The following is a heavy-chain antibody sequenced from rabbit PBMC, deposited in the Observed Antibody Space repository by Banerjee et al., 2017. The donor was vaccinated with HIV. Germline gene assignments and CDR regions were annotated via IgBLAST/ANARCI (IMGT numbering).Heavy chain of an antibody. V-gene: IGHV1S40*01. J-gene: IGHJ6*01. CDR1: GFTFSSGYD. CDR2: ISTGDGST. CDR3: AREGVNIGGGYL. D-gene: IGHD2-1*01. Sequence: QSLEESGGDLVKPGASLTLTCTASGFTFSSGYDMCWVRQAPGKGLEWIGYISTGDGSTYYASWVNGRFTISSDNAQNTVDLRMNSLTAADTATYFCAREGVNIGGGYLWGPGTLVTVS.